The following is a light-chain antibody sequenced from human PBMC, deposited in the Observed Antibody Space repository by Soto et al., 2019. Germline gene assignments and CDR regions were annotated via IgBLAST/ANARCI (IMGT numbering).Light chain of an antibody. J-gene: IGLJ3*02. CDR3: QSYDSSLSGWL. CDR2: GDS. CDR1: SSNIGAGYN. V-gene: IGLV1-40*01. Sequence: QSVLTQPPSVSGAPGQRVTISCTGSSSNIGAGYNVHWYQQVPGTAPKLLIYGDSNRPSGVPDRFSGSKSGTSASLAITGLQAEDEAYYYCQSYDSSLSGWLFGGGTKLTVL.